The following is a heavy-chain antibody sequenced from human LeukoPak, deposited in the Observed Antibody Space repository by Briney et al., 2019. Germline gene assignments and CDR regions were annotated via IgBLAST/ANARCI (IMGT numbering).Heavy chain of an antibody. D-gene: IGHD3-3*01. V-gene: IGHV3-33*01. J-gene: IGHJ4*02. CDR1: GFIFSSDD. CDR2: IWYDGSNT. Sequence: GGSLRLSCAASGFIFSSDDMHWVRQAPGKGLEWVAVIWYDGSNTYYVDSVKGRFTISRDNSKNTLYLQMNSLRVEDTAVYYCGRDSRSILIDVWGQGTPVTISS. CDR3: GRDSRSILIDV.